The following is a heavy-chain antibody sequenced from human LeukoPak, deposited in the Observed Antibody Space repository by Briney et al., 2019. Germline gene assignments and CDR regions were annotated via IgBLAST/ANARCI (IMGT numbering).Heavy chain of an antibody. CDR1: GYTFTNYY. V-gene: IGHV1-46*01. D-gene: IGHD2-15*01. J-gene: IGHJ4*02. CDR2: IDPSGGST. CDR3: ATLSDLGSPF. Sequence: ASVKVSCKASGYTFTNYYMHWVRQAPGQGLEWMGIIDPSGGSTTYAQKFQGRVTMTRDTSTSTVYMELTSPRSEDTAVYYCATLSDLGSPFWGQGTLVTVSS.